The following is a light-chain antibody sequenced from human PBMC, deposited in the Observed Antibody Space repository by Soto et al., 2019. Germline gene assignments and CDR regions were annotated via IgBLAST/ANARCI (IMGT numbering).Light chain of an antibody. Sequence: QSALTQPRSVSGSPGQSVTISCTGTSSDVGGYNYVSWYQQHPGKAPKVMIYDVSERPSGVLDRFFGSKSGNTASLTISGLQAEDEADYYCCSYAGSPKYVLGTGTKLTVL. CDR2: DVS. J-gene: IGLJ1*01. CDR3: CSYAGSPKYV. CDR1: SSDVGGYNY. V-gene: IGLV2-11*01.